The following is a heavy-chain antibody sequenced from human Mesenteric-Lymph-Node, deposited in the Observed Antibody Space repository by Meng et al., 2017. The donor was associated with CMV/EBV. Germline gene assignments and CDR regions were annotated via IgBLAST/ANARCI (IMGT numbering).Heavy chain of an antibody. CDR2: FYHSGNT. J-gene: IGHJ4*02. D-gene: IGHD3-16*01. V-gene: IGHV4-38-2*02. Sequence: SETLSLTCTVSGYSINNGYYWTWIRQPPGKGLEWSGTFYHSGNTYYEPSLKSRVTISADTSKNQFSLDLNSVTAADTAVYYCASGYDYVWRDSQSMSHFDNWGQGMLVTVSS. CDR1: GYSINNGYY. CDR3: ASGYDYVWRDSQSMSHFDN.